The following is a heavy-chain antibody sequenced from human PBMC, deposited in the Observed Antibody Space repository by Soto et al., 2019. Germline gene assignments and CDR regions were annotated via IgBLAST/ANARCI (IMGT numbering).Heavy chain of an antibody. CDR2: MNTNSGNA. J-gene: IGHJ2*01. CDR3: VRGLVVVSATYGYFDL. Sequence: QVQLVQSGAEVKKPGASVKVSCKASGYTFTSYDINWVRQAAGQGLEWIGWMNTNSGNAVNAQKLQGRVTMAGNTSISTAYMELSSLRADDTAVYFCVRGLVVVSATYGYFDLWGRGTLVTASS. D-gene: IGHD2-15*01. V-gene: IGHV1-8*01. CDR1: GYTFTSYD.